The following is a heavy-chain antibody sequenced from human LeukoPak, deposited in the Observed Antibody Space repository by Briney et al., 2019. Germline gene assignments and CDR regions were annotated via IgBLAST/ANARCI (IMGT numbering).Heavy chain of an antibody. Sequence: GGSLRLSCVVSGLTFSSYSMNWVRQAPGKGLEWVSYISSSSSPIYYSDSVKGRFTISRDNAKNSLYLQMNSLRAEDTAVYYCARYMTTAYDFDYWGQGTLVTVSS. CDR2: ISSSSSPI. J-gene: IGHJ4*02. CDR3: ARYMTTAYDFDY. CDR1: GLTFSSYS. D-gene: IGHD1-1*01. V-gene: IGHV3-48*04.